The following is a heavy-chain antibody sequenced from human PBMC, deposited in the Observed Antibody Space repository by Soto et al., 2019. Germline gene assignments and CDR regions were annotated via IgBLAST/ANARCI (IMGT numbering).Heavy chain of an antibody. V-gene: IGHV4-59*01. CDR1: VGSIGGNY. Sequence: SQTLSVTCTVSVGSIGGNYWSWIRQPTGKGLEWIGYVYHSGGAYYNPSLKSRVSMSVDTSKNQFSLKLTSVTAADTAIYYCASNPRPGAIWYFFDYWGQGTLVTVSS. D-gene: IGHD2-8*02. CDR2: VYHSGGA. J-gene: IGHJ4*02. CDR3: ASNPRPGAIWYFFDY.